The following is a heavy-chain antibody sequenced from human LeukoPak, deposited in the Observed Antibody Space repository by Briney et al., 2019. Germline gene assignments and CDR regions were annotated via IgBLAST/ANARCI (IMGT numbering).Heavy chain of an antibody. Sequence: ASVKVSCKASGYTFTGYYMHWVRRAPGQGLEWMGWINPNSGGTNYAQKFQGRVTMTRDTSISTAYMELSSLRSEDTAVYYCARGSGWYIVYWGQGTLVTVSS. D-gene: IGHD6-19*01. J-gene: IGHJ4*02. CDR1: GYTFTGYY. CDR2: INPNSGGT. V-gene: IGHV1-2*02. CDR3: ARGSGWYIVY.